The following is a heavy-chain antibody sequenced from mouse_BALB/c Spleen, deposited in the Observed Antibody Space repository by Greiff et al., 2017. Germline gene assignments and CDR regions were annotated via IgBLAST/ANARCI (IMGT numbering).Heavy chain of an antibody. J-gene: IGHJ4*01. V-gene: IGHV3-2*02. CDR3: ARGYY. CDR1: GYSITSDYA. CDR2: ISYSGST. Sequence: EVKLEESGPGLVKPSQSLSLTCTVTGYSITSDYAWNWIRQFPGNKLEWMGYISYSGSTSYNPSLKSRISITRDTSKNQFFLQLNSVTTEDTATYYCARGYYWGQGTSVTVSS.